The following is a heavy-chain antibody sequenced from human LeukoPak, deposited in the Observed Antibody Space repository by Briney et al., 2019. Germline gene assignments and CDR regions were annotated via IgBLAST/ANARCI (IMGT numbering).Heavy chain of an antibody. J-gene: IGHJ3*02. Sequence: SETLSLTCAVYGGSFSGYYWSWIRQPPGKGLEWIGEINHSGSTNYNPSLKSRVTISVDTSKNQFSLKLSSVTAADTAVYYCARAHYPGAFDIWGQGTMVTVSS. CDR1: GGSFSGYY. V-gene: IGHV4-34*01. CDR3: ARAHYPGAFDI. D-gene: IGHD3-10*01. CDR2: INHSGST.